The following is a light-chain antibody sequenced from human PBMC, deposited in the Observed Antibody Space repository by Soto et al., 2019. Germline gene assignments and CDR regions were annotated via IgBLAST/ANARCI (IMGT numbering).Light chain of an antibody. J-gene: IGKJ4*01. CDR1: HSFSTR. CDR3: QHYTKWPLT. CDR2: DAS. Sequence: EIVMMQSPATLSETPLERATLSCSASHSFSTRLAWYQQKPGQAPRLLIYDASTRATGLPARFSGSGSGTDFTLTISSLQSEDFAVYYCQHYTKWPLTFGGGTKVDIK. V-gene: IGKV3-15*01.